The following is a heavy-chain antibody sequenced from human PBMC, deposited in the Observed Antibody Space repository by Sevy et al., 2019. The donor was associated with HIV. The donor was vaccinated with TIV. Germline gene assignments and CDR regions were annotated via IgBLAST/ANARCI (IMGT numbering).Heavy chain of an antibody. CDR2: ISHDGRNK. D-gene: IGHD4-17*01. J-gene: IGHJ4*02. CDR1: GFTFSSNA. V-gene: IGHV3-30*04. CDR3: ARDPRTTVTIRGYFDY. Sequence: GGSLRLSCAASGFTFSSNAMHWVRQAPGKGLEWVAVISHDGRNKYYADSVKGRFTISRDNSKNTLYLQMNSLRAEDTAVCYCARDPRTTVTIRGYFDYWGQGTLVTVSS.